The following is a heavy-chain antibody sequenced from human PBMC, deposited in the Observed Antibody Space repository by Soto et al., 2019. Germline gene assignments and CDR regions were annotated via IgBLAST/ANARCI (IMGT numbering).Heavy chain of an antibody. J-gene: IGHJ6*03. V-gene: IGHV4-59*08. Sequence: SETLSLTCTVSGGSISSYYWSWIRQPPGKGLEWIGYIYYSGSTNYNPSLKSRVTISVDTSKNQFSLKLSSVTAADTAVYYCARVARETMLSYYYYYYMDVWGKGTTVTVSS. CDR2: IYYSGST. CDR1: GGSISSYY. D-gene: IGHD2-8*01. CDR3: ARVARETMLSYYYYYYMDV.